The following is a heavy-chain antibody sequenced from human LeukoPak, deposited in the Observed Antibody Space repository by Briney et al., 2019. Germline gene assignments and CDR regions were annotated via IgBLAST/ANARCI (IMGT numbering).Heavy chain of an antibody. J-gene: IGHJ4*02. CDR3: ARWYYDSSGYRYFDY. Sequence: SETLSLTCTVSGGSISSYYWNWIRQPPGKGLEWIGYIYYSGNTNYNPSLKSRVTISVDTSKNQFSLKLSSVTAADTAVYYCARWYYDSSGYRYFDYWGQGTLVTVSS. CDR1: GGSISSYY. V-gene: IGHV4-59*01. CDR2: IYYSGNT. D-gene: IGHD3-22*01.